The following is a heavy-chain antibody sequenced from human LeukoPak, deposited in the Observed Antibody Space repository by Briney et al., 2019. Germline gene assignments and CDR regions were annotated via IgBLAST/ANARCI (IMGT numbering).Heavy chain of an antibody. CDR2: ISSRGTI. Sequence: GGSLRLSCAASGFTFSDYYMSWIHQAPGKGLEWVSYISSRGTIYYADSVKGRFTISRDNAKNSLYLHMNSLRAEDTAVYYCARDWRDSSGKFPNDVFDIWGQGTMVTVSS. J-gene: IGHJ3*02. CDR1: GFTFSDYY. D-gene: IGHD3-22*01. CDR3: ARDWRDSSGKFPNDVFDI. V-gene: IGHV3-11*04.